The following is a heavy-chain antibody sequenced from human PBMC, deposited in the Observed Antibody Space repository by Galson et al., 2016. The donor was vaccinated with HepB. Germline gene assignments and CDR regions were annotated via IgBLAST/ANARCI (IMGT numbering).Heavy chain of an antibody. V-gene: IGHV4-39*01. Sequence: SETLSLTCTVSGGSISYSNYYWGWIRQPPGKGLEWIGYIYHGGSTYYNPSLKSRVTISVDTSKNQFSLKLSSVTAANTAVYYCARHITMVRAFDIWGQGTMVTVSS. J-gene: IGHJ3*02. CDR3: ARHITMVRAFDI. CDR1: GGSISYSNYY. D-gene: IGHD3-10*01. CDR2: IYHGGST.